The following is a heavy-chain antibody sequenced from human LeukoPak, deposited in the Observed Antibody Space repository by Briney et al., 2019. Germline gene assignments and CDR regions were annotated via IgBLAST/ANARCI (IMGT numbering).Heavy chain of an antibody. CDR3: ARAIPFRYLLGGDYYERSSHGFDI. V-gene: IGHV1-8*01. D-gene: IGHD2-21*02. CDR1: GYTFTRHD. J-gene: IGHJ3*02. CDR2: INPNSKNT. Sequence: ASVKVSCKASGYTFTRHDANWVRQATGQGLEWMGWINPNSKNTGYAQKFQGRVTLTTDTSTSTAYMELSSLDSEDTAVYYCARAIPFRYLLGGDYYERSSHGFDIWGQGTMITVSS.